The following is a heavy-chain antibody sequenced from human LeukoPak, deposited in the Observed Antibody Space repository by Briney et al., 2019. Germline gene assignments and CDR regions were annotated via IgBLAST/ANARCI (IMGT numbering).Heavy chain of an antibody. CDR3: ASLKRTTYYDFWSGYYIFDY. J-gene: IGHJ4*02. CDR1: GGSISSGDYY. D-gene: IGHD3-3*01. Sequence: SQTLSLTCTVSGGSISSGDYYWSWIRQPPGKGLEWIGSIYYSGSTYYNPSLKSRVTISVDTSKNQFSLKLSSVTAADTAVYYCASLKRTTYYDFWSGYYIFDYWGQGTLVTVSS. CDR2: IYYSGST. V-gene: IGHV4-39*01.